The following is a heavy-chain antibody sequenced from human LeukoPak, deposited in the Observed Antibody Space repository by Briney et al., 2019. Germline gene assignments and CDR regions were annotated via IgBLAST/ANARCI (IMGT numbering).Heavy chain of an antibody. D-gene: IGHD3-22*01. CDR3: ARVVQSTDSSGFYLPEYFQH. CDR2: IYHSGST. CDR1: GGSISSSNW. V-gene: IGHV4-4*02. Sequence: SETLSLTCAVSGGSISSSNWWSWVRQPPGKGLEWIGEIYHSGSTYYNPSLKSRVTISVDTSKNQFSLKLRSVTAADTAVYYCARVVQSTDSSGFYLPEYFQHWGQGTLVTVSS. J-gene: IGHJ1*01.